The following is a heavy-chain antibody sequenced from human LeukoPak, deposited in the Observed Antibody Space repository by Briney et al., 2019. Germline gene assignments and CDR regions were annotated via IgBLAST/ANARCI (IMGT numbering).Heavy chain of an antibody. J-gene: IGHJ3*02. CDR3: ARAGGIAARRPI. CDR1: GGTFSSYA. CDR2: IIPIFRTA. V-gene: IGHV1-69*13. Sequence: ASVKVSCKASGGTFSSYALSWVRPAPGQGLEWMDGIIPIFRTAHYAQKYQGRVTLTADESTSTACMELSSLRSEDTAVYYCARAGGIAARRPIWGQGTMVTVSS. D-gene: IGHD6-6*01.